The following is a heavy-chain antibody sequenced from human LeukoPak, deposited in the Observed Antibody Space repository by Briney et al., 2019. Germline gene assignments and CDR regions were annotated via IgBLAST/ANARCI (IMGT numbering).Heavy chain of an antibody. V-gene: IGHV4-34*01. J-gene: IGHJ4*02. CDR3: ARGPNSTGWYPH. CDR2: INHIGST. CDR1: GASFNVYY. D-gene: IGHD6-19*01. Sequence: SETLSLTCAVYGASFNVYYWTWIRQPPGKGLEWIGEINHIGSTNYNPSLKSRVTISVDTSKNQFSLKLTPVTAADAAIYYCARGPNSTGWYPHWGQGTLVTVSS.